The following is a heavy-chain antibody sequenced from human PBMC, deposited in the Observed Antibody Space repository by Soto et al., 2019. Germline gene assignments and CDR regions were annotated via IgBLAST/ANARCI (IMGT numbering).Heavy chain of an antibody. Sequence: SVKVSCKASGGTFSSYAISWVRQAPGQGLEWMGGIIPIFGTANYAQKFQGRVTITADESTSTAYMELSSLRSEDTAVYYCARDQVLWFGKLRDGMDVWGQGTTVTVSS. D-gene: IGHD3-10*01. CDR3: ARDQVLWFGKLRDGMDV. V-gene: IGHV1-69*13. J-gene: IGHJ6*02. CDR2: IIPIFGTA. CDR1: GGTFSSYA.